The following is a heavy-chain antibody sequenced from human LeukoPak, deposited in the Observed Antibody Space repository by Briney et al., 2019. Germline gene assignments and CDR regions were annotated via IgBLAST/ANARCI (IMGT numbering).Heavy chain of an antibody. D-gene: IGHD5-18*01. CDR1: GGSISSYY. Sequence: SETPSLTCTVSGGSISSYYWSWIRQPPGKGLEWIGYIYYSGSTNYNPSLKSRVTISVDTSKNQFSLKLSSVTAADTAVYYCAREGTAMATGYWGQGTLVTVSS. J-gene: IGHJ4*02. CDR2: IYYSGST. V-gene: IGHV4-59*12. CDR3: AREGTAMATGY.